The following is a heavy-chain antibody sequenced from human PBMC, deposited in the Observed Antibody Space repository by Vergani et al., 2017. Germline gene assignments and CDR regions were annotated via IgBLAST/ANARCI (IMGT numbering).Heavy chain of an antibody. V-gene: IGHV3-30*02. J-gene: IGHJ4*02. CDR3: AKDGRENSDYGYFDY. CDR1: GFSFNTYG. D-gene: IGHD4-17*01. CDR2: IGYDGRIK. Sequence: QVHLVESGGNVVQSGTSLRLYCATSGFSFNTYGAHWVRQAPGKGLEWVAFIGYDGRIKYNVDSVKGRFTISRDTSKKTLSLQMRSLRADDTAVYYCAKDGRENSDYGYFDYWGQGTLVTVSS.